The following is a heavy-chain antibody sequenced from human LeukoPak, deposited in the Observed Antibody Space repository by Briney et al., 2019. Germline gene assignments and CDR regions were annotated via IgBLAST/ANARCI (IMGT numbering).Heavy chain of an antibody. CDR3: VYDILDY. Sequence: PGGSLRLSCAASGFTFITYWMHWVRRTPGKGLVWVSRINSDGSNTNYADSVKGRFTISRDNAKNTLYLQMNSLRAEDTGVYYCVYDILDYWGQGTLVTVSS. V-gene: IGHV3-74*01. CDR1: GFTFITYW. D-gene: IGHD3-9*01. J-gene: IGHJ4*02. CDR2: INSDGSNT.